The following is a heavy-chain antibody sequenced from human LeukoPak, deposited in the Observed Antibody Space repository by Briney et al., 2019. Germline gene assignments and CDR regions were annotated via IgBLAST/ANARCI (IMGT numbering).Heavy chain of an antibody. CDR2: IYYSGST. Sequence: SETLSLTCTVSGGSISSYYWSWIRQPPGKGLEWIGYIYYSGSTNYNPSLKSRVTISVDTSKNQFSLKLSSVTAADTAVYYCARDPGLVPHAFDIWGQGTMVTVSS. V-gene: IGHV4-59*01. J-gene: IGHJ3*02. CDR1: GGSISSYY. D-gene: IGHD6-6*01. CDR3: ARDPGLVPHAFDI.